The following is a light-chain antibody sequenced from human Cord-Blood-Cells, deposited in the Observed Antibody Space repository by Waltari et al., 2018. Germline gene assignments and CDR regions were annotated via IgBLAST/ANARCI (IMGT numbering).Light chain of an antibody. Sequence: QSALTQPRSVSGSPGQSVTISCTGTSSDVGGYNYVSWYQQHPGKAPKLIIDDVSKRPSGVPDRFSGSKSGNTASLTISGLQAEDEADYYCCSYAGSYTLVFGGGTKLTVL. J-gene: IGLJ3*02. CDR2: DVS. CDR3: CSYAGSYTLV. CDR1: SSDVGGYNY. V-gene: IGLV2-11*01.